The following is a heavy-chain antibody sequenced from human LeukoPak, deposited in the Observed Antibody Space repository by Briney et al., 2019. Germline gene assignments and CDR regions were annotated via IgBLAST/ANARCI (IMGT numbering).Heavy chain of an antibody. CDR2: SNPNNGDT. Sequence: GASVKVSCKASGYTFTGYYMHWVRQAPGQGLEWMGWSNPNNGDTRYAQKFQGRVTMTTDTSISTAYMELRRLKSDDTAVYYCARVCGGDCYSVFDPWGQGTLVTVSS. CDR3: ARVCGGDCYSVFDP. J-gene: IGHJ5*02. V-gene: IGHV1-2*02. D-gene: IGHD2-21*02. CDR1: GYTFTGYY.